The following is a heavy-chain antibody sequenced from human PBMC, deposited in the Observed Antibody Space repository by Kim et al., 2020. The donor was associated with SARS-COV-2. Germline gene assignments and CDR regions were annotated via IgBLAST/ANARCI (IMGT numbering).Heavy chain of an antibody. D-gene: IGHD6-13*01. J-gene: IGHJ4*02. CDR3: ATYSSSRPV. CDR1: GFTFSGYW. Sequence: GGSLRLSCAASGFTFSGYWMSWVRQAPGKRLEWVANIKSDGSEKYYVDSMKGRFTISRDNAKNSLYLQMNRLRAEDTAVYYCATYSSSRPVWGQGTLVTVSS. V-gene: IGHV3-7*01. CDR2: IKSDGSEK.